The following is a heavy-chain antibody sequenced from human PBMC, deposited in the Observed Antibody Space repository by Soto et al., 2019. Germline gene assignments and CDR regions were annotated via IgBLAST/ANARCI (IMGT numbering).Heavy chain of an antibody. CDR2: IKHRGST. Sequence: QVQLQQWGAGLLKPSETLSLTCAVSGGSFSGYYWSWIRQPPGKGLAWIGEIKHRGSTDYNTSLMRRVTISVDTSKNQFSLKLSSVTAEDTAVYYWARGVQVTVNSYYYYMDVWGQGTTVTVSS. V-gene: IGHV4-34*01. J-gene: IGHJ6*03. D-gene: IGHD4-17*01. CDR1: GGSFSGYY. CDR3: ARGVQVTVNSYYYYMDV.